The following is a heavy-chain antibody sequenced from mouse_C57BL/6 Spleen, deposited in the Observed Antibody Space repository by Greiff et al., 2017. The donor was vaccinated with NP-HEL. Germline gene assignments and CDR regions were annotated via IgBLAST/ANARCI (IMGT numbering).Heavy chain of an antibody. D-gene: IGHD1-1*01. CDR1: GYTFTSYW. V-gene: IGHV1-7*01. CDR2: INPSSGYT. Sequence: QVQLKQSGAELAKPGASVKLSCKASGYTFTSYWMHWVKQRPGQGLEWIGYINPSSGYTKYNQNFKDKATLTADKSSSTAYMQLSILTYEDSAVYYCARPYYGSSHYYAMDYWGQGTSVTVSS. CDR3: ARPYYGSSHYYAMDY. J-gene: IGHJ4*01.